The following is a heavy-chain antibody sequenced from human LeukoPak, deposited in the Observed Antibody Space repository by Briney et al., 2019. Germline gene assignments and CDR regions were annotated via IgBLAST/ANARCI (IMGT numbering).Heavy chain of an antibody. V-gene: IGHV3-30*02. D-gene: IGHD2/OR15-2a*01. CDR3: AKDNSNWAFDI. CDR2: IRYSRNNV. CDR1: GFTFSSYG. Sequence: GGSLRLSCAASGFTFSSYGMHWVRQAPGKGLEWVAFIRYSRNNVYYAASVKGRFTISRDNSQNTLYLQMNSLRADDTAVYYCAKDNSNWAFDIWGQGTLVTVSS. J-gene: IGHJ3*02.